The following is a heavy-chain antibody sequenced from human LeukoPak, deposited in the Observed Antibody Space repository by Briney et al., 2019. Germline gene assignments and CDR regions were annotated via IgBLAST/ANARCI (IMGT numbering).Heavy chain of an antibody. CDR2: IYYSGST. CDR1: GGSISSYY. CDR3: ARGDTAMVTALDY. V-gene: IGHV4-59*12. J-gene: IGHJ4*02. D-gene: IGHD5-18*01. Sequence: SETLSLTCTVSGGSISSYYWSWIRQPPGKGLEWIGYIYYSGSTNYNPSLKSRVTISVDTSKNQFSLQLNSVTPEDTAVYYCARGDTAMVTALDYWGQGTLVTVSS.